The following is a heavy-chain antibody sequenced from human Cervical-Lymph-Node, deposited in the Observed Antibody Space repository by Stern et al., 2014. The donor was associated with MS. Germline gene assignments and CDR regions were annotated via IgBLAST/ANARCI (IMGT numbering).Heavy chain of an antibody. CDR3: TRDQGGIAAY. CDR2: INHLFSTP. D-gene: IGHD6-13*01. J-gene: IGHJ4*02. Sequence: VQLVQSGAEVKKPGSSVKVSCKASGGTFNSNTISWVRQAPGQGLEWMGAINHLFSTPNYAPRFQGRLTATADESTSTAYMDLSSVRSEDTAVYFCTRDQGGIAAYWGQGTLVTVSS. CDR1: GGTFNSNT. V-gene: IGHV1-69*01.